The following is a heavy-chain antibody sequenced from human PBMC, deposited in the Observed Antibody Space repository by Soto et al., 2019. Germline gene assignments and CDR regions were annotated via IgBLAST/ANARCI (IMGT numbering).Heavy chain of an antibody. CDR3: ARQESVRGVILQRWYFDL. V-gene: IGHV4-39*01. CDR2: IYYSGST. Sequence: SETLSLTCTVSGGSISSSSYYWGWIRQPPGKGLEWIGSIYYSGSTYYNPSLKSRVTISVDTSKNQFSLKLSSVTAADTAVYYCARQESVRGVILQRWYFDLWGRGTLVTVSS. CDR1: GGSISSSSYY. D-gene: IGHD3-10*01. J-gene: IGHJ2*01.